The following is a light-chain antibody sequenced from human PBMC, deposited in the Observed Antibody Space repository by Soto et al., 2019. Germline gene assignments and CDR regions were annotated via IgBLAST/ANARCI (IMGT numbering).Light chain of an antibody. V-gene: IGKV3-15*01. CDR3: QQYNTWHPKMA. Sequence: EVVVTQSPATLSVFPGETATLSCRASQSVSSDLSWYQQRPGQAPRLLIYGASTRATAIPARFRGSGSGTEFRLTITSLQSEDFATYYCQQYNTWHPKMAFGRGTKVEIK. CDR1: QSVSSD. CDR2: GAS. J-gene: IGKJ4*02.